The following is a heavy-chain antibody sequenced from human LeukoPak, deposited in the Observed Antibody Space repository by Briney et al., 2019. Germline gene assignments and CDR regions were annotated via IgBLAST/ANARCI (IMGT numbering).Heavy chain of an antibody. CDR2: IRYDGTNK. CDR1: GFTFSSYA. V-gene: IGHV3-30*02. J-gene: IGHJ4*02. D-gene: IGHD6-19*01. CDR3: AKVGSGWYGVDY. Sequence: GRSLRLSCAASGFTFSSYAMSWVRQAPGKGLEWVAFIRYDGTNKYYADSVKGRFTISRDNSKKTLYLEMNSLRAEDTAVYYCAKVGSGWYGVDYWGQGTLVTVSS.